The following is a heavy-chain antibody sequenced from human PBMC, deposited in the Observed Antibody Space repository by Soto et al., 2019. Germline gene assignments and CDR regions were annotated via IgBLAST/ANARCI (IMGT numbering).Heavy chain of an antibody. CDR2: IHTSGST. V-gene: IGHV4-4*07. CDR1: GGSISSYY. J-gene: IGHJ4*02. Sequence: PSETLSLTCSVSGGSISSYYWTWIRQPTGKGLEWIGRIHTSGSTNYNPSLKSRVTMSVDTSKKQFSLKVSSVTAADTAVYYCARANDITPCEWGQGTLVTVSS. CDR3: ARANDITPCE.